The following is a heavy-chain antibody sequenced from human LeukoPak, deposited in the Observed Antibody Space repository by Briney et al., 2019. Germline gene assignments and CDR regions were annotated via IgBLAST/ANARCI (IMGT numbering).Heavy chain of an antibody. CDR2: IIPIFGTA. J-gene: IGHJ4*02. V-gene: IGHV1-69*01. D-gene: IGHD4-17*01. Sequence: SVKVSCKASGGTFSSYAISWVRQAPGQGLEWMGGIIPIFGTANYAQKFQGRVTITADESTSTAYMELSSLRSEDTAVYYCASPTLYGDYAGEYCFDYWGQGTLVTVSS. CDR1: GGTFSSYA. CDR3: ASPTLYGDYAGEYCFDY.